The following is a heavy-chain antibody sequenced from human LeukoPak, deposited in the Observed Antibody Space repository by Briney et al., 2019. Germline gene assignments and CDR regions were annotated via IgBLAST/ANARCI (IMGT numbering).Heavy chain of an antibody. D-gene: IGHD3-10*02. CDR2: ISGSGAST. J-gene: IGHJ6*02. Sequence: PGGSLRLSCAASGFTFISYAMSWVRPAPEKGREWVSIISGSGASTSYADSVKGRFTISYADSVKDRFTISRDNSKKTLYLQMNSLRAEDTPVYYCAKGWSGPAYRYYSYGIDVWGQGTTVTVSS. V-gene: IGHV3-23*01. CDR3: AKGWSGPAYRYYSYGIDV. CDR1: GFTFISYA.